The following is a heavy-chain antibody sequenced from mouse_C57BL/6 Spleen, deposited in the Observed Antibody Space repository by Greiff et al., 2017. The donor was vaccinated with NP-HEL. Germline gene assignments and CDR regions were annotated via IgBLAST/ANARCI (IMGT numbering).Heavy chain of an antibody. CDR1: GYTFTSYW. CDR3: ARYPLYGSSYRYFDV. J-gene: IGHJ1*03. CDR2: IDPSDSYT. D-gene: IGHD1-1*01. V-gene: IGHV1-50*01. Sequence: QVQLQQPGAELVKPGASVKLSCKASGYTFTSYWMQWVKQRPGQGLEWIGEIDPSDSYTNYNQKFKGKATLTVDTSSSTAYMQLSSLTSEDSAVYYCARYPLYGSSYRYFDVWGTGTTVTVSS.